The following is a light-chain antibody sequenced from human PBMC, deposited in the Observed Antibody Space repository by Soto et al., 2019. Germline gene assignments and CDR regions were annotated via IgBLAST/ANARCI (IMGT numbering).Light chain of an antibody. Sequence: EIVMTQSPATLSVSPGARATLSCRASQSVSSNLAWYQQKPGQAPRLLIYGASTRATAIPARFSGSGSGTEFTLTISSLQSEDFAVYYCQQYNNWPPKYTFGQGTKLEIK. CDR2: GAS. V-gene: IGKV3-15*01. J-gene: IGKJ2*01. CDR3: QQYNNWPPKYT. CDR1: QSVSSN.